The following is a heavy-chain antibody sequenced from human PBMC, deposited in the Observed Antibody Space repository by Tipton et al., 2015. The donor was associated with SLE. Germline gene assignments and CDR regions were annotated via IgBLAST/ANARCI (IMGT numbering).Heavy chain of an antibody. D-gene: IGHD4-11*01. CDR2: INTNTGNP. CDR3: SKGNDYSSSYCFYGMDV. J-gene: IGHJ6*02. V-gene: IGHV7-4-1*02. Sequence: QSGAEVKKPGASVKVSCKASGYTFTSYAMNWVRQAPGQGLEWMGWINTNTGNPTYAQGFTGRFVFSLDTSVSTAYLQISSLKAEDTAVYYCSKGNDYSSSYCFYGMDVWGQGTPVPVSS. CDR1: GYTFTSYA.